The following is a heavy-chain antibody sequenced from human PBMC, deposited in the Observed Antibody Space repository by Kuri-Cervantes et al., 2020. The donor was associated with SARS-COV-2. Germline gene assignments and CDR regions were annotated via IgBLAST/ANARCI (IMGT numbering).Heavy chain of an antibody. CDR1: GFTFSSYA. J-gene: IGHJ4*02. Sequence: GGSLRLSCAASGFTFSSYAMSWVRQAPGKGLEWVSAISGSGGGTYYADSVKGRFTISRDNSKSTLYLQMSSLRAEDTAVYYCAKFKIDYSNYGEFDYWGQGTLVTVSS. CDR3: AKFKIDYSNYGEFDY. V-gene: IGHV3-23*01. D-gene: IGHD4-11*01. CDR2: ISGSGGGT.